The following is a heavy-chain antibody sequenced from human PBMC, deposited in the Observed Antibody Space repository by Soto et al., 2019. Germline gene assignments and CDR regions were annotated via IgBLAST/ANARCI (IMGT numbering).Heavy chain of an antibody. Sequence: QVQLQQWGAGLLKPSETLSLTCAVYGGSFSGYYWSWIRQPPGKGLEWIGEINHSGSTNYNPSLKSRVTISVDTSKNQFSLKLSSVTAADTAVYYCARLDIVVVVAGNNWFDPWGQGTLVTVSS. CDR3: ARLDIVVVVAGNNWFDP. D-gene: IGHD2-15*01. CDR2: INHSGST. V-gene: IGHV4-34*01. CDR1: GGSFSGYY. J-gene: IGHJ5*02.